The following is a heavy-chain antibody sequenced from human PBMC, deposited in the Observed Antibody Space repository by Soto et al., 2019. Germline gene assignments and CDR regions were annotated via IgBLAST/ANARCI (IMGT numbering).Heavy chain of an antibody. J-gene: IGHJ4*02. CDR1: GGSMTSGGYC. CDR3: SRGIHG. V-gene: IGHV4-31*03. D-gene: IGHD5-18*01. CDR2: ISYGETT. Sequence: VQLQESGPGLVKPSQTLSLTCTVSGGSMTSGGYCWIWIRQHPGEGLELIGCISYGETTSYNPSLKTRVTITVDTSTNQFSLKLSSVTAADTAVYYCSRGIHGWAQGTLITVSA.